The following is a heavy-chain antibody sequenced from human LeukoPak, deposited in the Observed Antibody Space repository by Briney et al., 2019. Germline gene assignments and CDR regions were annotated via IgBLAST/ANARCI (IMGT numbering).Heavy chain of an antibody. CDR3: VRDNPRQQGFAY. D-gene: IGHD6-13*01. J-gene: IGHJ4*02. CDR2: INSDGSSI. V-gene: IGHV3-74*01. CDR1: GFTFSSHW. Sequence: GGSLRLSCAASGFTFSSHWMHWVRQAPGKGLVWVSRINSDGSSISYADSVKGRFTISRDNAKNTLYLQMNSLRAEDTAVYYCVRDNPRQQGFAYWGQGTLVTVSS.